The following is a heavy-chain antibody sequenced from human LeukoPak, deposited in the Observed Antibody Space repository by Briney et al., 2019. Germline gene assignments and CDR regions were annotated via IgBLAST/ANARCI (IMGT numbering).Heavy chain of an antibody. Sequence: PSETLSLTCTVSGCSISSGGYYWRWIRQHPGKGLERIGYIYYSGSTYYNPALKSRVTISVDTSKTQFSLKLSSVTAADTAVYYCARLKRFNYFDYWGQGTLVTVSS. CDR3: ARLKRFNYFDY. V-gene: IGHV4-31*03. J-gene: IGHJ4*02. CDR2: IYYSGST. CDR1: GCSISSGGYY.